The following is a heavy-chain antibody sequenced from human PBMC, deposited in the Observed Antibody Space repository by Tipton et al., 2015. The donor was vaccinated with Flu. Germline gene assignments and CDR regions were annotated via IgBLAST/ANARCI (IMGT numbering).Heavy chain of an antibody. Sequence: QSGAEVKQPGASVKLSCKASGYTFTKHGITWVRQAPGQGLEWMGWSSAYNGDTNYAQKLQGRVTMTTDASTNTAYMELRSLRSDDTAVYYCARPGGPAAINPFSYFDFWGQGTLVTVSS. CDR3: ARPGGPAAINPFSYFDF. V-gene: IGHV1-18*04. CDR2: SSAYNGDT. J-gene: IGHJ4*02. CDR1: GYTFTKHG. D-gene: IGHD2-2*01.